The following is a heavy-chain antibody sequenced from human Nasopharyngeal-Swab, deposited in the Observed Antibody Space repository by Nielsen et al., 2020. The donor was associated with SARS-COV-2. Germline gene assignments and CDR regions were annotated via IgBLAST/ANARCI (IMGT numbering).Heavy chain of an antibody. CDR3: ARGYGSFPYYFDH. CDR2: IYYGGTT. J-gene: IGHJ4*02. Sequence: SETLSLTCTVSGGSISSSSSYCWVWIRQPPGKGLEWIGTIYYGGTTYYNPSLKSRVTISVDTSKNQFSLKLNSVTATDTAVYYCARGYGSFPYYFDHWGQGTLVTVSS. V-gene: IGHV4-39*01. D-gene: IGHD1-26*01. CDR1: GGSISSSSSYC.